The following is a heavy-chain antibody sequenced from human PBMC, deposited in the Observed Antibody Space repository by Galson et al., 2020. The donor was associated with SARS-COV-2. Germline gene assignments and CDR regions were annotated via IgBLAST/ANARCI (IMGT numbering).Heavy chain of an antibody. J-gene: IGHJ3*02. V-gene: IGHV2-5*02. CDR1: GFSLSATEGG. CDR2: IYWDDDK. CDR3: ARNKAYIDRSGYNLDAFDI. D-gene: IGHD5-12*01. Sequence: SGPTLVKPTETLTLTCTFPGFSLSATEGGVAWIRQPPGKALEWLALIYWDDDKRYSPSLKNRVTITKDTSKNQVVLTMTNVDPVDTATYYCARNKAYIDRSGYNLDAFDIWGRGTMVTVSS.